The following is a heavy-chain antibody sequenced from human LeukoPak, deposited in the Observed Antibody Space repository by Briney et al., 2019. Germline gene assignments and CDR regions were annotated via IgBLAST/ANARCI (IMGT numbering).Heavy chain of an antibody. J-gene: IGHJ4*02. CDR1: GFTFSSLA. Sequence: GGSLRLSCTASGFTFSSLAMTWVRQAPGKGLGWVSTIRSNGDTTYNADSVKGRFTISRDNSKNTLYLELNSLRVEDTATFYCAKGQELDDGVFDSWGQGTMVTVSS. D-gene: IGHD1-1*01. CDR3: AKGQELDDGVFDS. V-gene: IGHV3-23*01. CDR2: IRSNGDTT.